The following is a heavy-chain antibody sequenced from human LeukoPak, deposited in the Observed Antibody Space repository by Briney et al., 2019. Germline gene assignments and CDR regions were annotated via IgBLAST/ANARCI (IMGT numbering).Heavy chain of an antibody. V-gene: IGHV3-30-3*01. J-gene: IGHJ5*01. CDR3: ARDTDSSGYYDS. CDR2: ISYDGSD. Sequence: GGSLRLSCAASGFTFTNYAMHWVRQAPGKGLEWVAVISYDGSDKYADSVKGRFTISRDISKNTLYLQMNSLRVEDTAVYYCARDTDSSGYYDSWGQGTLVTVSS. CDR1: GFTFTNYA. D-gene: IGHD3-22*01.